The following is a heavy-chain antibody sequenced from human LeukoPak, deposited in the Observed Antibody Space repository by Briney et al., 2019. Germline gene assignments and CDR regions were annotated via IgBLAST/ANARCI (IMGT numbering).Heavy chain of an antibody. CDR1: GGPISRYY. J-gene: IGHJ4*02. CDR3: ARIPYSSGWYGAGGVHYYFDY. CDR2: FYYSGST. Sequence: SETLSLTCTVSGGPISRYYWRWLRHPRGKGLEWLGYFYYSGSTNYNPSRESRITISEDTSKNQFSLKLSSVTAADTAVYYCARIPYSSGWYGAGGVHYYFDYWGQGTLVTVSS. D-gene: IGHD6-19*01. V-gene: IGHV4-59*01.